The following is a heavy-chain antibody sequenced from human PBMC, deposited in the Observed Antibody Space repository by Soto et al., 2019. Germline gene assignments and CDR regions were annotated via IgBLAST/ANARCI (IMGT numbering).Heavy chain of an antibody. CDR1: GFTFSSYG. V-gene: IGHV3-33*01. CDR2: IWFDGSNK. Sequence: PGGSXRLSCAASGFTFSSYGMRWVRQAPGKGLEWVAVIWFDGSNKYYADSVKGRFTISRDNSNNTLYLQMNSLRAGDTAVYYCARPHRDILTGTRSNGMDVWGQGTTVTVSS. J-gene: IGHJ6*02. D-gene: IGHD3-9*01. CDR3: ARPHRDILTGTRSNGMDV.